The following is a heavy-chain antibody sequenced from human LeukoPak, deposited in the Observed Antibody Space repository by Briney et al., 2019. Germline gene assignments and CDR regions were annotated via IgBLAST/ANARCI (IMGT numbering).Heavy chain of an antibody. Sequence: PSETLSLTCTISGGSFSTYFWSWIRQSPEKGLEWLGYIFYTGGTTYNPSLQSRLTISLDTSKNQFSLKLSSVTAADTAVYYCARSLRRSSGYLPPDYWGQGTLVTVSS. D-gene: IGHD3-22*01. V-gene: IGHV4-59*12. CDR2: IFYTGGT. CDR1: GGSFSTYF. CDR3: ARSLRRSSGYLPPDY. J-gene: IGHJ4*02.